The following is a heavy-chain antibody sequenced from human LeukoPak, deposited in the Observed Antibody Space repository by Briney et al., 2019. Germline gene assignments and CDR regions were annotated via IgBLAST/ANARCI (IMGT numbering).Heavy chain of an antibody. D-gene: IGHD4-17*01. CDR1: GGSIGNYY. CDR2: IYNTGTT. V-gene: IGHV4-59*01. CDR3: VSGTTVTNFAY. Sequence: PSETLSLTCTVSGGSIGNYYWSWIRQPPGKGLEWIGYIYNTGTTNYNPSLKSRVTISLDTSKNQFSLKLSSVTAADTAVYYCVSGTTVTNFAYWGQGTLVTVSS. J-gene: IGHJ4*02.